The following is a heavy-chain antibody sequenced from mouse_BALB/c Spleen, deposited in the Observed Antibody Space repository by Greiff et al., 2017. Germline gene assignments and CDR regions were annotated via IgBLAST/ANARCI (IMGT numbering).Heavy chain of an antibody. Sequence: EVNVVESGGGLVKPGGSLKLSCAASGFAFSSYDMSWVRQTPEKRLEWVAYISSGGGSTYYPDTVKGRFTISRDNAKNTLYLQMSSLKSEDTAMYYCARTRAFYAMDYWGQGTSVTVSS. V-gene: IGHV5-12-1*01. D-gene: IGHD3-1*01. CDR3: ARTRAFYAMDY. CDR1: GFAFSSYD. J-gene: IGHJ4*01. CDR2: ISSGGGST.